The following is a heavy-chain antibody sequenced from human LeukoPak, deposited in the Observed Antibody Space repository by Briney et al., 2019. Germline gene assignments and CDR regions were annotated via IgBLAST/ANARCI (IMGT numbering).Heavy chain of an antibody. CDR3: ARALSTVTNRYFDY. J-gene: IGHJ4*02. CDR2: ISSSGSTI. D-gene: IGHD4-17*01. Sequence: GGSLRLSCAASGFPFSVYYMSWIRQAPGKGLEWVSYISSSGSTIYYADSVKGRFTISRDNAKNSLYLQMNSLRAADTAVYYCARALSTVTNRYFDYCGQGTLVTVSS. CDR1: GFPFSVYY. V-gene: IGHV3-11*04.